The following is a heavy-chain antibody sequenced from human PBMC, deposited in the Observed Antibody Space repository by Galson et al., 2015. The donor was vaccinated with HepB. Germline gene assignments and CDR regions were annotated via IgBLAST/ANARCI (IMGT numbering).Heavy chain of an antibody. V-gene: IGHV3-21*01. J-gene: IGHJ4*02. Sequence: SLRLSCAASGFTFSTYSMNWVRQAPGKGLEWVPSLSGDSTYIYHADSVKGRFTISRDNAKKSLYLQMNRLRADDTAVYYCTRGGVFQKEDDYWGQGTLVTVSS. CDR1: GFTFSTYS. CDR2: LSGDSTYI. CDR3: TRGGVFQKEDDY. D-gene: IGHD3-16*01.